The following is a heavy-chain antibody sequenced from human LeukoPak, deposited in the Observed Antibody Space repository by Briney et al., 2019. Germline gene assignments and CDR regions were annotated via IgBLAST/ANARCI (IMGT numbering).Heavy chain of an antibody. Sequence: TGGSLRLSCAASGFTFSSYGMHWVRQAPGKGLEWVAVISYDGSNKYYADSVKGRFTISRDNSKNTLYLQMNSLRAEDTAVYYCAKEGYYDILTGYYLYGSSTYYYGMDVWGQGTTVTVSS. CDR2: ISYDGSNK. CDR3: AKEGYYDILTGYYLYGSSTYYYGMDV. J-gene: IGHJ6*02. CDR1: GFTFSSYG. D-gene: IGHD3-9*01. V-gene: IGHV3-30*18.